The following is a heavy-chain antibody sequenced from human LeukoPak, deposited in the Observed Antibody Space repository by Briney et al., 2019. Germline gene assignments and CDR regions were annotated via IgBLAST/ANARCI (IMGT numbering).Heavy chain of an antibody. CDR2: ISGSGGAGT. D-gene: IGHD1-26*01. CDR3: VKDRGGSPFYGMDV. V-gene: IGHV3-23*01. CDR1: GFTLSSYA. J-gene: IGHJ6*02. Sequence: GGSLRLSCAGSGFTLSSYAMSWVRQAPGKGLEGVSTISGSGGAGTYYADSVNGRSTGYRDNSRNTLYLPMNSLRAEDTAVYYCVKDRGGSPFYGMDVWGQGTTVTVSS.